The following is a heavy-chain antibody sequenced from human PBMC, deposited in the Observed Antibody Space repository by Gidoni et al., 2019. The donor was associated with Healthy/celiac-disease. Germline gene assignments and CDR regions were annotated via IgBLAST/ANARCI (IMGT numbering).Heavy chain of an antibody. Sequence: QVPLQQSGPGLVKPSQTLSLTCALSGDSVSSNRSAWNLIRQSPSSCLVWLGRTYYRSKWYNDYAVSVKSRITINPDTSKNQFSLQLNSGTPEDTAVYYCARTEDYGGRGFDYWGQGTLVTVSS. CDR1: GDSVSSNRSA. J-gene: IGHJ4*02. D-gene: IGHD4-17*01. CDR3: ARTEDYGGRGFDY. V-gene: IGHV6-1*01. CDR2: TYYRSKWYN.